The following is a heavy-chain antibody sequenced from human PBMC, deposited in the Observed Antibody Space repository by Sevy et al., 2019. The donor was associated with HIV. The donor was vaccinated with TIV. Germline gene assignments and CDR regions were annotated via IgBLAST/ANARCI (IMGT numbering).Heavy chain of an antibody. CDR1: GFTFDDYA. V-gene: IGHV3-9*01. J-gene: IGHJ6*03. CDR2: ISWNRGSI. Sequence: GGSLRLSCAASGFTFDDYAMHWVRQAPGKGLEWVSGISWNRGSIGYADSVKGRFTISRNNAKNSRYLQMNSLRAEDTALYYCAKDYSSSGDYYMDVWGKGTTVTVSS. D-gene: IGHD6-13*01. CDR3: AKDYSSSGDYYMDV.